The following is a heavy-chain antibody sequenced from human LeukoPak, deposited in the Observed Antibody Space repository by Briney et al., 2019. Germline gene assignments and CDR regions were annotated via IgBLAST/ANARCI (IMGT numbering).Heavy chain of an antibody. CDR3: ARDGDYYDSSGPDDI. Sequence: GGSLRLSCAASGFTFSSYGMHWVRQVPGKGVEWVAVIWYDGSNKYYADSVKGRLTISRDNSKNTLYLQMNSLRAEDTAVYYCARDGDYYDSSGPDDIWGQGTMVTVSS. CDR2: IWYDGSNK. CDR1: GFTFSSYG. V-gene: IGHV3-33*01. D-gene: IGHD3-22*01. J-gene: IGHJ3*02.